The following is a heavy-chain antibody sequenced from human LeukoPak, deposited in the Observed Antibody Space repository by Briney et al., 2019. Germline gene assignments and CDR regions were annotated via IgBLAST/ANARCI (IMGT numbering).Heavy chain of an antibody. Sequence: GGSLRLSCAASGFTFSTYDMHWARQVTGKGLEWVSAIGAGEDTYYLGSVKGRFTISRENAKNVLYLQMSSLRVEDTAVYYCVREIRETVITRHYYYGIDVWGQGTTVTVSS. D-gene: IGHD1-7*01. V-gene: IGHV3-13*04. J-gene: IGHJ6*02. CDR2: IGAGEDT. CDR3: VREIRETVITRHYYYGIDV. CDR1: GFTFSTYD.